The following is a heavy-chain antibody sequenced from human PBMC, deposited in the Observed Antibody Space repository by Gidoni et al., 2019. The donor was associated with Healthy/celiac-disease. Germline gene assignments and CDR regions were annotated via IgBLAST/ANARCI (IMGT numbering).Heavy chain of an antibody. CDR3: ARDFGDTVTTYPPAGMDV. Sequence: QVQLVESGGGVVKPGRSLRLSCAASGFTFSRYGMHWVRQAPGKGLEGVAVIWYDGSNKYYADSVKGRFTISRDNSKNTLYLQMNSLRAEDTAVYYCARDFGDTVTTYPPAGMDVWGKGTTVTVSS. J-gene: IGHJ6*03. V-gene: IGHV3-33*01. CDR1: GFTFSRYG. D-gene: IGHD4-4*01. CDR2: IWYDGSNK.